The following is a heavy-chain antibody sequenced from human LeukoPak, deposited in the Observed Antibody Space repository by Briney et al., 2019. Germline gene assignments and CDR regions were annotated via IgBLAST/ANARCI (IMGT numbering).Heavy chain of an antibody. J-gene: IGHJ6*02. V-gene: IGHV4-4*02. Sequence: SSETLSLTCDVSGVSVSSRNWWGWVRQPPGEGLEWIGEIFQSGSTSYNPSLKSRVTISLDMSKNQFSLRLRSLTAADTAVYFCTRLPFTYFSMDLWGQGTTVTVSS. CDR1: GVSVSSRNW. CDR2: IFQSGST. D-gene: IGHD2/OR15-2a*01. CDR3: TRLPFTYFSMDL.